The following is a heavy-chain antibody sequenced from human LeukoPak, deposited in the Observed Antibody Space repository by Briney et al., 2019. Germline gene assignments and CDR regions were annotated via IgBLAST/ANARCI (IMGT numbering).Heavy chain of an antibody. CDR1: GFTFSSYW. D-gene: IGHD3-22*01. Sequence: GGSLRLSCAASGFTFSSYWMHWVRHAPGKGLEWVAVISYDGSNKYYADSVKGRFTISRDNSKNTLYLQMNSLRAEDTAVCYCARDVLPYYYDSSGCDYWGQGTLVTVSS. J-gene: IGHJ4*02. CDR2: ISYDGSNK. CDR3: ARDVLPYYYDSSGCDY. V-gene: IGHV3-30*03.